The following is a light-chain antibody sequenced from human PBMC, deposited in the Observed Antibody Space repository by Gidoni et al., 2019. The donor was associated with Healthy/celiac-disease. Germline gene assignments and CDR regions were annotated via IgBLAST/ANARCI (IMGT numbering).Light chain of an antibody. J-gene: IGKJ5*01. Sequence: IVMTQSPLSLLVTPGEPASIPCRSSQSLLHSNGYNYLDWYLQKPGQSPQLLIYLGSNRASGVPDRFSGSGSGTDFTLKISRVEAEDVGVDYCMQALQTPITFGQGTRLEIK. CDR2: LGS. CDR1: QSLLHSNGYNY. V-gene: IGKV2-28*01. CDR3: MQALQTPIT.